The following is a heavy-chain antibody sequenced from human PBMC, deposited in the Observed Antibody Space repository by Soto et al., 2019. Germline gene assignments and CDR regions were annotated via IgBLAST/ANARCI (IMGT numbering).Heavy chain of an antibody. Sequence: SETLSLTCSVSGGSISSSSYYWGWIRQPPGKGLEWIGSIYYSGSTYYNPSLKSRVTISIDKSKNQFSLKLSSLTAADTAVYYCARLEGLATISYYFDFWGQGTLVTVSS. V-gene: IGHV4-39*01. CDR1: GGSISSSSYY. CDR3: ARLEGLATISYYFDF. J-gene: IGHJ4*02. CDR2: IYYSGST. D-gene: IGHD3-9*01.